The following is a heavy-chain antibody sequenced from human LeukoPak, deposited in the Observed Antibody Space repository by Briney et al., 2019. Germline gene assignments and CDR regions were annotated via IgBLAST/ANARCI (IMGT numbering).Heavy chain of an antibody. Sequence: PSETLSLTCNVSNDSINNFYWTWLRQPAGRGLEWIGTVSNSDTPHYNPSLKSRVPISIDKSKNHFSLRLISVTAADTAVYFCAGDYSSLFMGHWGQGTPVTVSS. J-gene: IGHJ4*02. CDR1: NDSINNFY. CDR2: VSNSDTP. V-gene: IGHV4-4*07. CDR3: AGDYSSLFMGH. D-gene: IGHD4-17*01.